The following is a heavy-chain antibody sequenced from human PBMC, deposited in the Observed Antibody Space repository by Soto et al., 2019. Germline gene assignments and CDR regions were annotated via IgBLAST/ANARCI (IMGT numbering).Heavy chain of an antibody. CDR3: ARDRPGIKTCGAFDI. CDR1: GYTFTSYD. J-gene: IGHJ3*02. D-gene: IGHD1-20*01. V-gene: IGHV1-8*01. Sequence: GASVKVSCKASGYTFTSYDINWVRQATGQGPEWRGWMSPNTGTIVYAQKFQGRVTMTRNTSTSTAYMTLSSLRSEDTAVYYCARDRPGIKTCGAFDIWGQGTTVTVSS. CDR2: MSPNTGTI.